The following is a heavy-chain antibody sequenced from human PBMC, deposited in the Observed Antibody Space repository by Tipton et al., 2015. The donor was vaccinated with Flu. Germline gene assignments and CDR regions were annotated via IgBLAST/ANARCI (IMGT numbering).Heavy chain of an antibody. CDR3: ARGSGSGTYVIFDF. J-gene: IGHJ4*02. Sequence: TLSLTCAVYGGSFSAYYWSWIRQPPGKGLEWIGDINHGGGTNYNPSLKSRVTISVDTSKNQFSLKLSSVTAADTAVYYCARGSGSGTYVIFDFWGQGTLVTVSS. CDR1: GGSFSAYY. V-gene: IGHV4-34*01. CDR2: INHGGGT. D-gene: IGHD3-10*01.